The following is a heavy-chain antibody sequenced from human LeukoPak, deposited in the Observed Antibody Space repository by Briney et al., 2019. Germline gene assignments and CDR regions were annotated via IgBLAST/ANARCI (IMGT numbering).Heavy chain of an antibody. CDR1: GFTFSSYG. J-gene: IGHJ4*02. Sequence: GGSLRLSCAASGFTFSSYGIHWVRQAPGKGLEWVAVTYSDGSNKYYADSVKGRFTISRDNSKNTLYLQMNSLRAEDTAVYYCVRDRGRGAAAGDYWGQGSLVIVSS. CDR2: TYSDGSNK. V-gene: IGHV3-33*08. D-gene: IGHD6-13*01. CDR3: VRDRGRGAAAGDY.